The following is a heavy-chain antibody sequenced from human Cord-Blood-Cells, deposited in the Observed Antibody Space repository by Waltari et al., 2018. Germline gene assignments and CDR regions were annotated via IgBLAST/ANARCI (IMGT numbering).Heavy chain of an antibody. J-gene: IGHJ4*02. D-gene: IGHD3-22*01. Sequence: QVQLVQSGAEVKKPGASVKVSCTASGYTFTGYYMHWVRQAPGQGREWMGRINPNSGSTNYAQKFQGRVTMTRDTSISTAYMELSRLRSDDTAVYYCARDLDYYDSSGYVDYWGQGTLVTVSS. CDR3: ARDLDYYDSSGYVDY. V-gene: IGHV1-2*06. CDR1: GYTFTGYY. CDR2: INPNSGST.